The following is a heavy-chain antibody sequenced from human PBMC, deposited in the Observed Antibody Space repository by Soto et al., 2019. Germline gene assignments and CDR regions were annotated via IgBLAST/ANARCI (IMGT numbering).Heavy chain of an antibody. CDR3: ARGVSGWSPFDL. D-gene: IGHD6-19*01. Sequence: ASVKVSCKTSGYTFTDYYVHWVRQAPGQGLEWMGWINPNSGVTNYAQKFQGWVTLTRDASVATAYMELNSLKSDDTAVFFCARGVSGWSPFDLWGQGTLVTVSS. V-gene: IGHV1-2*04. J-gene: IGHJ4*02. CDR2: INPNSGVT. CDR1: GYTFTDYY.